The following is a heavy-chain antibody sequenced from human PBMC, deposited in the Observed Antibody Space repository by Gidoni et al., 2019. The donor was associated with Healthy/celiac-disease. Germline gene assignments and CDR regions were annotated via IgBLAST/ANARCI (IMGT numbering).Heavy chain of an antibody. J-gene: IGHJ4*02. CDR1: GFTFSSYW. V-gene: IGHV3-7*01. Sequence: EVQLVESGGGLVQPGGSLSLSCAASGFTFSSYWMSWVRQAPGKGLEWVANIEQDGSEKYYVDSVKGRFTISRDNAKNSLYLQMNSLRAEDTAVYYCARDSPVRLLLYYFDYWGQGTLVTVSS. CDR3: ARDSPVRLLLYYFDY. D-gene: IGHD3-22*01. CDR2: IEQDGSEK.